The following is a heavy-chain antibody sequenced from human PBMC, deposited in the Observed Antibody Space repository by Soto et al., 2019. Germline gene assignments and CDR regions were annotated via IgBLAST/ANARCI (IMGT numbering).Heavy chain of an antibody. V-gene: IGHV4-31*03. J-gene: IGHJ5*02. CDR3: ARAIAARGRFDP. CDR2: IYYSGST. Sequence: SETLSLTCTVSGGSISSGGYYWSWIRQHPGKGLEWIGYIYYSGSTYYNPSLKSRVTISVDTSKNQFSLKLSSVTAADTAVYYCARAIAARGRFDPWGQGTLVTVSS. D-gene: IGHD6-6*01. CDR1: GGSISSGGYY.